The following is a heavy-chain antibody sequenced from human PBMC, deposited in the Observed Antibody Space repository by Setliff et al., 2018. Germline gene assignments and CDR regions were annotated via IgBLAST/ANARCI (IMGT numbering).Heavy chain of an antibody. CDR1: GGSFSGYY. V-gene: IGHV4-34*01. Sequence: PSETLSLTCAVYGGSFSGYYWSWIRQPPGKGLEWIGSIYYSGSTYYNPSLKSRVTISVDTSKNQFSLKLSSVTVADTAVYYCARGGYSYGYWGQGTLVTVSS. CDR3: ARGGYSYGY. J-gene: IGHJ4*02. CDR2: IYYSGST. D-gene: IGHD5-18*01.